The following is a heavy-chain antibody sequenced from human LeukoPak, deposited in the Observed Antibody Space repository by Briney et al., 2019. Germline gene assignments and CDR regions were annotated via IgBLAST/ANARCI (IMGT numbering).Heavy chain of an antibody. CDR2: INAGNGNT. V-gene: IGHV1-3*01. CDR1: GYTFTSYA. Sequence: GASVKVSCKASGYTFTSYAMHWVRQAPGQRLEWMGWINAGNGNTKYSQKFQGRVTITRDTTASTAYMELSSLRSEDTAVYYCARDGEYGSGSYYSRYYFDYWGQGTLVTVSS. J-gene: IGHJ4*02. CDR3: ARDGEYGSGSYYSRYYFDY. D-gene: IGHD3-10*01.